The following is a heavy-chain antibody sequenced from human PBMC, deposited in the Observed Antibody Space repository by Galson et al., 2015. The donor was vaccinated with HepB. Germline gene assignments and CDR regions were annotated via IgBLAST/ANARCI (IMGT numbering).Heavy chain of an antibody. Sequence: QSGAEVKNPGASVRVSCQASGYPFTTNGISWVRQAPGQGLEWMGWISATSGNTIYAYKFQGRVTLTTDTSTSTAYMELRNLGSDDTAVYYCARDRNYRFDHWGQGTLVTVSP. D-gene: IGHD1-7*01. J-gene: IGHJ4*02. CDR1: GYPFTTNG. CDR3: ARDRNYRFDH. V-gene: IGHV1-18*01. CDR2: ISATSGNT.